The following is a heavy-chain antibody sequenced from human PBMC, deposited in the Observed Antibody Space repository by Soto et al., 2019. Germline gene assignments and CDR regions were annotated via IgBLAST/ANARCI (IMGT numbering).Heavy chain of an antibody. J-gene: IGHJ4*02. CDR3: ARNLGYCSGGSCYFDY. CDR2: INPSGGST. Sequence: QVQLVQSGAEVKKPGASVKVSCKASGYTFTSYYMHWVRQAPGQGLEWMGIINPSGGSTSYAQKFQGRVTMTRDTSTSTVYMELSSLRSEDTAVYYCARNLGYCSGGSCYFDYWGQGTLVTVSS. D-gene: IGHD2-15*01. V-gene: IGHV1-46*01. CDR1: GYTFTSYY.